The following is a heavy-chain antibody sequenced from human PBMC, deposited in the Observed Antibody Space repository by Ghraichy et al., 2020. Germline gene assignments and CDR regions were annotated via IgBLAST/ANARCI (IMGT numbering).Heavy chain of an antibody. CDR2: ISGSGGST. J-gene: IGHJ4*02. D-gene: IGHD5-24*01. Sequence: LSLTCAASGFTFSSYAMSWVRQAPGKGLELVSAISGSGGSTYYADSVKGRFTISRDNSKNTLYLQMNSLRAEDTAVYYYAKSYDGYNQGYWGQGTLVTVSS. CDR3: AKSYDGYNQGY. CDR1: GFTFSSYA. V-gene: IGHV3-23*01.